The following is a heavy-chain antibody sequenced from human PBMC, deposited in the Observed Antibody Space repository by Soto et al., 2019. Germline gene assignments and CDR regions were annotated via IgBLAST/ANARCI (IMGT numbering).Heavy chain of an antibody. CDR3: ARDRLELLLKTNYYYYGMDV. V-gene: IGHV3-33*01. J-gene: IGHJ6*02. D-gene: IGHD1-7*01. Sequence: QVQLVESGGGVVQPGRSLRLSCAASGFTFSSYGMNWVRQAPGKGLEWVAVIWYDGSNKYYADSVKGRFTISRDNSKNTLYLQMNSLRAEDTAVYYCARDRLELLLKTNYYYYGMDVWGQGTTVTVSS. CDR1: GFTFSSYG. CDR2: IWYDGSNK.